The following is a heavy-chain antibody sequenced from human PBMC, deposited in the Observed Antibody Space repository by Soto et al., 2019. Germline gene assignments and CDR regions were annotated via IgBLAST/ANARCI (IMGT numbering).Heavy chain of an antibody. CDR2: TYQSGSA. J-gene: IGHJ6*02. V-gene: IGHV4-30-2*06. CDR1: GGSISSSVGYS. CDR3: ARDYYGMDV. Sequence: SETLPLSCTVSGGSISSSVGYSWTWIRQSPGKGLEWIGYTYQSGSAYYNPSLKSRVTISVDRSKNQFSLNLTSVTAADTDVYYCARDYYGMDVWGQGTTVTVSS.